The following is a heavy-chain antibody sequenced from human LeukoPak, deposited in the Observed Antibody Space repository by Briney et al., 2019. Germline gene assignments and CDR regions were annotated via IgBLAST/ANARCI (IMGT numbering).Heavy chain of an antibody. Sequence: SETLSLTCAVYGGSFSDYYWSWIRQPPGKGLEWIGEINHSGSTNYNPPLKSRVTISVDTSKNQFSLKLSSVTAADTAVYYCARREFYYDSSGYYLDYWGQGTLVTVSS. V-gene: IGHV4-34*01. CDR2: INHSGST. D-gene: IGHD3-22*01. J-gene: IGHJ4*02. CDR3: ARREFYYDSSGYYLDY. CDR1: GGSFSDYY.